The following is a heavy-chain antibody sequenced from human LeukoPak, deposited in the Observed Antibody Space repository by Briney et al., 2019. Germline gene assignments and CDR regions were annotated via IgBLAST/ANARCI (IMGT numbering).Heavy chain of an antibody. V-gene: IGHV1-8*01. D-gene: IGHD4-17*01. J-gene: IGHJ5*02. Sequence: ASVKVSCKASGYTFTSYDINWVRQATGQGVEWMGWMNPNSGNTGYAQKFQGRVTMTRNTSISTAYMELSSLRSEDTAVYYCARSYGDYEEAWFDPWGQGTLVTVSS. CDR1: GYTFTSYD. CDR2: MNPNSGNT. CDR3: ARSYGDYEEAWFDP.